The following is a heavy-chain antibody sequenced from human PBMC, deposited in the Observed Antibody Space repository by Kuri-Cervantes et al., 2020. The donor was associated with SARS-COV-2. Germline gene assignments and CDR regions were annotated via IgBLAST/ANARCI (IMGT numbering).Heavy chain of an antibody. Sequence: SVKVSCKASGGTFSTAIISWVRQGPGQGLEWMGGIMPALGMPNYAQKFRGRVTITADTSTATAYLELGGLKSEDTALYYCASDGVSGSLSLDLWGQGTLVTVSS. CDR2: IMPALGMP. CDR1: GGTFSTAI. V-gene: IGHV1-69*10. J-gene: IGHJ5*02. CDR3: ASDGVSGSLSLDL. D-gene: IGHD6-19*01.